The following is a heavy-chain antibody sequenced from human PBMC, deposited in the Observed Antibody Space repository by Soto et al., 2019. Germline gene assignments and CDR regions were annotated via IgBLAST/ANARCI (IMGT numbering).Heavy chain of an antibody. J-gene: IGHJ5*02. CDR2: IYHSGST. Sequence: QLQLQESVSGLVKPSQTLSLTCAVSCGSISSGGYSWSWIRQPPGKGLEWIGYIYHSGSTYYNPSLKSRVTISVDRSKNQFSLKLSSVTAADTAVYYCARGRVRGVINWFDPWGQGTLITVSS. CDR1: CGSISSGGYS. D-gene: IGHD3-10*01. CDR3: ARGRVRGVINWFDP. V-gene: IGHV4-30-2*01.